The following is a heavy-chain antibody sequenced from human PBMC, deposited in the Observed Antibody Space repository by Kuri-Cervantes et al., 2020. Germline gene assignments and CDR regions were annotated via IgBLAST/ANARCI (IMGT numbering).Heavy chain of an antibody. CDR1: GFTFSDYY. Sequence: GGSLRLSCAASGFTFSDYYMSWIRQAPGKGLEWVAVISYDGSNKYYADSVKGRFTISRDNSKNTLYLQMNSLRAEDTAVYYCARVSVAGTIYYYYGMDVWGQGTTVTVSS. J-gene: IGHJ6*02. D-gene: IGHD6-19*01. V-gene: IGHV3-30-3*01. CDR3: ARVSVAGTIYYYYGMDV. CDR2: ISYDGSNK.